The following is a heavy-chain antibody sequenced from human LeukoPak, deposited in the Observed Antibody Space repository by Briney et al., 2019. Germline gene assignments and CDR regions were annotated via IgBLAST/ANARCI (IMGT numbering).Heavy chain of an antibody. D-gene: IGHD3-10*01. Sequence: QPGGSLTLSCAASGFTFSSYSMNWVRQAPGKGLEWVSMIYTGGSPYYADSVKGRFIISRDNSKNTLNLQMNSLRVEDTAVYYCVPLTDGSVDQWGQGTLVTVAS. CDR2: IYTGGSP. CDR3: VPLTDGSVDQ. CDR1: GFTFSSYS. J-gene: IGHJ4*02. V-gene: IGHV3-66*01.